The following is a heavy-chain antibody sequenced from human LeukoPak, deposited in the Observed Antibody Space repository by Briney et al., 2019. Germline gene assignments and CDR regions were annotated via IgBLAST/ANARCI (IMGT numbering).Heavy chain of an antibody. J-gene: IGHJ6*03. CDR1: GFILSSYW. CDR3: ARDPYSGAYGDTYYYFMDV. V-gene: IGHV3-7*01. CDR2: IKQDGREI. D-gene: IGHD1-26*01. Sequence: GGSLRLSCAASGFILSSYWMSWVRQAPGKGLECVANIKQDGREIYYVDSVKGRFTISRDNAKNSLYLQMNSLRAEDTAVYYCARDPYSGAYGDTYYYFMDVWGKGTTVTISS.